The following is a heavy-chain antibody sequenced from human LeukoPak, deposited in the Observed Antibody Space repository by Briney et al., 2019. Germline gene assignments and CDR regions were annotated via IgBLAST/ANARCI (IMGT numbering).Heavy chain of an antibody. CDR1: GFTFSSNA. D-gene: IGHD3-10*01. J-gene: IGHJ6*03. V-gene: IGHV3-30*01. CDR3: ARDRVPPASGVFTYYMDV. CDR2: ISYDGSKK. Sequence: GGSLRLSCAASGFTFSSNAIHWVRQAPGKGLEWVAVISYDGSKKFHADSVKGRFTISRDNSKNTLYLQMNSLRAEDTAVYSCARDRVPPASGVFTYYMDVWGKGTTVIVSS.